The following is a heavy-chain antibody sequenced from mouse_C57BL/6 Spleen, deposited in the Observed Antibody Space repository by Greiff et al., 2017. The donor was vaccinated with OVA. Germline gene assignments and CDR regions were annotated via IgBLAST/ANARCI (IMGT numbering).Heavy chain of an antibody. CDR3: ARAGREAMDY. V-gene: IGHV14-3*01. CDR2: IDTANGNT. J-gene: IGHJ4*01. D-gene: IGHD3-3*01. Sequence: EVQLQQSVPELVRPADSVKLSCTASGFTIKNTYMHWVKQRPEQGLEWIGRIDTANGNTKYAPTFQGKATITADTTSNTAYLQHRSLTSEDAAIYYCARAGREAMDYWGQGTSVTVSS. CDR1: GFTIKNTY.